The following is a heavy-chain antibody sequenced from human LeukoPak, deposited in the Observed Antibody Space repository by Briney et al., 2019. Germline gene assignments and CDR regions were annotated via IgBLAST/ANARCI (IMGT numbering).Heavy chain of an antibody. V-gene: IGHV3-11*01. J-gene: IGHJ4*02. Sequence: GGSLRLSCEASGFTFSDYYMSWIRQAPGKGLEWVSYISSSGTPIYYADSVTGRFTISRDNSKNTLYLQMNSLRAEDTAVYYCANDLGWIQLNLGRGQGTLVTVSS. D-gene: IGHD5-18*01. CDR1: GFTFSDYY. CDR3: ANDLGWIQLNLG. CDR2: ISSSGTPI.